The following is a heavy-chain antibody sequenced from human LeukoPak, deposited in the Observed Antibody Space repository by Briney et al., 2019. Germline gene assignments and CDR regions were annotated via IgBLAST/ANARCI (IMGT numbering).Heavy chain of an antibody. V-gene: IGHV3-21*04. Sequence: GGSLRLSCAASGFTFSTYSMTWVRQAPGKGLEWVSSITSSSSYIYYADSVKGRFTISRDNAKSSLYLQMNSLRAEDTAVYYCAKVVRSAVVATYDYWGQGTLVTVSS. D-gene: IGHD2-15*01. CDR1: GFTFSTYS. J-gene: IGHJ4*02. CDR2: ITSSSSYI. CDR3: AKVVRSAVVATYDY.